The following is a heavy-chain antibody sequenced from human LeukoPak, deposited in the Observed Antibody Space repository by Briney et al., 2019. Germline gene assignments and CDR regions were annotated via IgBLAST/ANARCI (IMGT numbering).Heavy chain of an antibody. Sequence: PGGSLRLSCAASGFTVSRDYMSWVRQAPGKGLELVSFIYSDGRTYYADSVKGRFTISRDNSRNTLYLQMNYLRAEDSAVYYCARYVGSYYDSSGYYCDYDAFDIWGQGTMVTVSS. J-gene: IGHJ3*02. CDR3: ARYVGSYYDSSGYYCDYDAFDI. CDR1: GFTVSRDY. V-gene: IGHV3-53*01. D-gene: IGHD3-22*01. CDR2: IYSDGRT.